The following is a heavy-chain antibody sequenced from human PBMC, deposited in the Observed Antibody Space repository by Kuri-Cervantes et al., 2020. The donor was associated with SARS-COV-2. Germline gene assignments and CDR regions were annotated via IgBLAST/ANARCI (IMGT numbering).Heavy chain of an antibody. CDR2: IYYSGSA. CDR1: GGSLNRFY. CDR3: ARVRDIVLMVYAIRGWFDP. V-gene: IGHV4-59*12. D-gene: IGHD2-8*01. Sequence: SETLSLTCTVSGGSLNRFYWSWIRQPPGKGLEWIGHIYYSGSANYNPSLKSRVTISVDKSKNQFSLKLSSVTAADTAVYYCARVRDIVLMVYAIRGWFDPWGQGTLVTVSS. J-gene: IGHJ5*02.